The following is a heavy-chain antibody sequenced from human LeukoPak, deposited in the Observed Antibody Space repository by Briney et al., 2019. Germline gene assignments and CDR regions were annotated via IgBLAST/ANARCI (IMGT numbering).Heavy chain of an antibody. CDR2: ISNDGSKK. Sequence: GGSLRLSCAASGFTFSSYALRWVRQAPGKGLEWVAVISNDGSKKDYADSVKGRFTISRDNSKNTLYLQMNSLRAEDTAVYYCARAKRNGFDIWGQGTMVTVSS. CDR1: GFTFSSYA. V-gene: IGHV3-30*04. CDR3: ARAKRNGFDI. J-gene: IGHJ3*02.